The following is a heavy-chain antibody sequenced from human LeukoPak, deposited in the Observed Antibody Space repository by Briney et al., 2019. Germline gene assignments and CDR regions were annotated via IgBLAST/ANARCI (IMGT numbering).Heavy chain of an antibody. V-gene: IGHV1-18*01. D-gene: IGHD2-15*01. J-gene: IGHJ6*02. Sequence: VASVNVSCKASGYTFTSYGISWVRQAPGQGLEWMGWISAYNGNTNYAQKLQGRVTMTTDTSTSTAYMELRSLRSDDTAVYYCARDLSCSGGSCYFGFDYYYGMDVWGQRTTVTVSS. CDR1: GYTFTSYG. CDR2: ISAYNGNT. CDR3: ARDLSCSGGSCYFGFDYYYGMDV.